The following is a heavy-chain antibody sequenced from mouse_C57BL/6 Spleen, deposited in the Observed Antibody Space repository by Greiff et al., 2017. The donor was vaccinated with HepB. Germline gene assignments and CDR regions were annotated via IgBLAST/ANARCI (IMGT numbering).Heavy chain of an antibody. CDR1: GYAFTNYL. J-gene: IGHJ4*01. V-gene: IGHV1-54*01. CDR3: ARGDSSDYYAMDY. Sequence: VQLQQSGAELVRPGTSVKVSCKASGYAFTNYLIEWVKQRPGQGLEWIGVINPGSGGTNYNEKFKGKATLTADKSSSTAYMQLSSLTSEDSAVYCCARGDSSDYYAMDYWGQGTSVTVSS. D-gene: IGHD3-2*02. CDR2: INPGSGGT.